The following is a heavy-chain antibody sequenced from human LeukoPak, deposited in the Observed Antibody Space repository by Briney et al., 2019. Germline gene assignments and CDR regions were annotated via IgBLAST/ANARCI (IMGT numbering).Heavy chain of an antibody. CDR1: GFTFSNYA. Sequence: PGGSLRLSCAASGFTFSNYAMSWVRQAPGKGLEWVSAISGSGGCSYYAHSGKGRFTISRDNSKNTLYLQMNSLRAEDTAVYYCAKPSLLYGYCSGGSCYESPFDYWGQGTLVTVSS. V-gene: IGHV3-23*01. J-gene: IGHJ4*02. CDR3: AKPSLLYGYCSGGSCYESPFDY. D-gene: IGHD2-15*01. CDR2: ISGSGGCS.